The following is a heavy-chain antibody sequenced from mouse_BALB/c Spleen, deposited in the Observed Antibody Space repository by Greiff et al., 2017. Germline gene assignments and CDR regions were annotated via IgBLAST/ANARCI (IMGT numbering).Heavy chain of an antibody. V-gene: IGHV5-6-4*01. CDR1: GFTFSSYT. J-gene: IGHJ4*01. Sequence: EVMLVESGGDLVKPGGSLKLSCAASGFTFSSYTMSWVRQTPEKRLEWVATISSGGSYTYYPDSVKGRFTISRDNAKNTLYLQMSSLKSEDTAMYYCTRDVDYWGQGTSVTVSS. CDR2: ISSGGSYT. CDR3: TRDVDY.